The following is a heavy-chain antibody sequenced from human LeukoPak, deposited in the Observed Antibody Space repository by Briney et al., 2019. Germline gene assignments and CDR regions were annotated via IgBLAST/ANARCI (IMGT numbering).Heavy chain of an antibody. CDR2: ISGSGGST. CDR1: GFTFSSYG. D-gene: IGHD3-22*01. J-gene: IGHJ5*02. Sequence: PGGSLRLSCAASGFTFSSYGMSWVRQAPGKGLEWVSAISGSGGSTYYADSVKCRFTISRDNSKNTLYLQMNSLRAEDTAVYYCAKVDISGYYNNWFDPWGQGTLVTVSS. V-gene: IGHV3-23*01. CDR3: AKVDISGYYNNWFDP.